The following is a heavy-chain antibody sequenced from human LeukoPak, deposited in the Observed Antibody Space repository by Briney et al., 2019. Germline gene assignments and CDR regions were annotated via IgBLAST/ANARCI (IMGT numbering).Heavy chain of an antibody. CDR2: IYYSGST. CDR3: ARIMDLDFWSGYPYYMDV. CDR1: GGSISSSSYY. V-gene: IGHV4-39*07. Sequence: SETLSLTCTVSGGSISSSSYYWGWIRQPPGKGLEWIGSIYYSGSTYYNPSFKSRVTISVDTSKNQFSLKLSSVTAADTAVYYCARIMDLDFWSGYPYYMDVWGKGTTVTVSS. J-gene: IGHJ6*03. D-gene: IGHD3-3*01.